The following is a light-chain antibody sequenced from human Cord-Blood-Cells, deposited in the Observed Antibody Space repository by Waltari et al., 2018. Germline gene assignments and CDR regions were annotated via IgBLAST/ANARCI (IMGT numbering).Light chain of an antibody. V-gene: IGKV1-33*01. Sequence: DIQMTQSPSSLSASVGDRVTITCQASQDMSNYLNWYQQKPGKAPKLLIYDASNLETGVPSSFSGSGSGTDFTFTISSLQPEDIETYYCQQYDNLSFTFGPGTKVDI. CDR1: QDMSNY. J-gene: IGKJ3*01. CDR2: DAS. CDR3: QQYDNLSFT.